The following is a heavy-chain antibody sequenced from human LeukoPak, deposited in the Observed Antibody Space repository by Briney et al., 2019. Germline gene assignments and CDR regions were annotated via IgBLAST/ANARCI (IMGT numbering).Heavy chain of an antibody. D-gene: IGHD4-17*01. CDR3: ARDLVTVTKGCDI. J-gene: IGHJ3*02. V-gene: IGHV4-59*11. CDR2: ISYIGST. Sequence: SETLSLTCAVSDDSFSSRYWTWIRQPPGKGLEWIGYISYIGSTNYNPSLKSRVTISIDTSKNQFSLKLTSVTAADTAVYYCARDLVTVTKGCDIWGQGTVVSVSS. CDR1: DDSFSSRY.